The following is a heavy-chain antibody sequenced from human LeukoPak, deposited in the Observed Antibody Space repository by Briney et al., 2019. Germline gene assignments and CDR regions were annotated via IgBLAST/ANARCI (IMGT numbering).Heavy chain of an antibody. Sequence: GESLRISCKGSGYSFTSDWISWVRQMPGKGLEWMGRIDPGDSYTNYSPSFQGHVTISADKSISTAYLQWSSLKASDTAIYYCARHFGAVGAFDYWGQGSLITVSS. J-gene: IGHJ4*02. D-gene: IGHD1-26*01. CDR2: IDPGDSYT. CDR3: ARHFGAVGAFDY. CDR1: GYSFTSDW. V-gene: IGHV5-10-1*01.